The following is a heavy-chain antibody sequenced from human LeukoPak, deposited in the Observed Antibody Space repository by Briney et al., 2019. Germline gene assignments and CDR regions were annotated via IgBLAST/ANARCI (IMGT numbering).Heavy chain of an antibody. J-gene: IGHJ5*02. D-gene: IGHD3-10*01. V-gene: IGHV1-69*01. Sequence: GSSVKVSCKASGGTFSSYAISWVRQAPGQGLEWMGGIIPIFGTANYAQKFQGRVTITADESTSTAYMELSSLRSEDTAVYYCARGKGYYGSDHPYNWFDPWGQGTLVTVSS. CDR2: IIPIFGTA. CDR1: GGTFSSYA. CDR3: ARGKGYYGSDHPYNWFDP.